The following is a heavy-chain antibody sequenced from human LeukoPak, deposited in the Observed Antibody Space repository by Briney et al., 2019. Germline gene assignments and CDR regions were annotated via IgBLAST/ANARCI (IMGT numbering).Heavy chain of an antibody. CDR2: ISVYNGDT. CDR3: ARVEGPSIFGVIDY. J-gene: IGHJ4*02. D-gene: IGHD3-3*01. V-gene: IGHV1-18*01. Sequence: ASVTVSCKASGYTFTSYDFSWVRQAPGQGLEWMGWISVYNGDTNYAQKLQGRVTINTDTSTRTAYMEVRSLRSDDTAVYFCARVEGPSIFGVIDYWGQGTLVTISS. CDR1: GYTFTSYD.